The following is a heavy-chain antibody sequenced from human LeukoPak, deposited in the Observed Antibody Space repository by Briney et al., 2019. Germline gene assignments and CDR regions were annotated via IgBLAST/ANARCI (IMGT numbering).Heavy chain of an antibody. CDR3: ARGLSKGDY. CDR2: IYSTGTT. CDR1: GFTLGSNY. J-gene: IGHJ4*02. V-gene: IGHV3-53*01. D-gene: IGHD4-11*01. Sequence: GGSLRLSCAASGFTLGSNYMSWVRQAPGKGLEWVSVIYSTGTTYYADSVKDRFTISRDNSKNTLHLQMNSLRAEDTAVYYCARGLSKGDYWGQGTLVTVSS.